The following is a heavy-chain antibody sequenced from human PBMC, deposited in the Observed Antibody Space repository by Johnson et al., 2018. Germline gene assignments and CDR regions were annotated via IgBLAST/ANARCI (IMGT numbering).Heavy chain of an antibody. V-gene: IGHV3-48*01. D-gene: IGHD6-19*01. Sequence: VQLVESGGGLVQPGGSLRLSCAASGFTFSSYSMNWVRQAPGKGLEWVSYISRSRSIIDYADSVKGRFIIYRDNAKNSLYLQMNSLRAEETAVYYCERDGRSSGWHDDAFDLWGQGTMVTVSS. CDR2: ISRSRSII. J-gene: IGHJ3*01. CDR1: GFTFSSYS. CDR3: ERDGRSSGWHDDAFDL.